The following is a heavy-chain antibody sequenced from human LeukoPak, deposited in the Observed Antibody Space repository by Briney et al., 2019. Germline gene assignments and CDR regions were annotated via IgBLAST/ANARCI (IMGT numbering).Heavy chain of an antibody. D-gene: IGHD1-26*01. J-gene: IGHJ4*02. Sequence: SETLSLTCTVSGGSISSGGYYWSWIRQHPGKGLEWIGYIYYSGSTYYNPSLKSRVTISVDTSKNQFSLKLSSVTAADTAVYYCARGGWEPYYFDYWGQGTLVTVSS. V-gene: IGHV4-31*03. CDR2: IYYSGST. CDR1: GGSISSGGYY. CDR3: ARGGWEPYYFDY.